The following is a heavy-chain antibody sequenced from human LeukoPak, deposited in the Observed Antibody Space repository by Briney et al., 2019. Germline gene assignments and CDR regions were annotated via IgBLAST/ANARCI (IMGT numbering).Heavy chain of an antibody. CDR3: ARGYCSGGSCYSLYNY. CDR1: GGTFSSYA. V-gene: IGHV1-69*01. CDR2: IIPIFGTA. J-gene: IGHJ4*02. D-gene: IGHD2-15*01. Sequence: GSSVKVSCKASGGTFSSYAISWVRQAPGQGLEWMGGIIPIFGTANYAQKFQGRVTITADESTSTAYMELSSLRSEDTAVYYCARGYCSGGSCYSLYNYWGQGTLVTVSS.